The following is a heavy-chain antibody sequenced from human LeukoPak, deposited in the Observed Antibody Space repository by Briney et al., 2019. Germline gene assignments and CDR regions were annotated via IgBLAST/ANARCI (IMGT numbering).Heavy chain of an antibody. V-gene: IGHV3-23*01. CDR1: GFTFSNYA. Sequence: GGSLRLSCAASGFTFSNYAMSWVRQAPGKGLEWVSDISGSDGSTYYADSVKGRFTIFRDNSKNTLYLQMSSLSAEDTAVYYCAKNRFLEWHRGAFDIWGHGTMVTVSS. CDR2: ISGSDGST. J-gene: IGHJ3*02. CDR3: AKNRFLEWHRGAFDI. D-gene: IGHD3-3*01.